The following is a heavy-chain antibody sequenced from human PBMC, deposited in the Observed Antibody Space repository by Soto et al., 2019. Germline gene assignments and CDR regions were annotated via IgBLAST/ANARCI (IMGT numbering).Heavy chain of an antibody. CDR1: GFTFSSYA. D-gene: IGHD6-13*01. CDR3: VKGPHSSSSYYFDN. V-gene: IGHV3-64D*06. CDR2: IDHIGGTA. J-gene: IGHJ4*02. Sequence: GGSLRLSCSASGFTFSSYAMHWVRQAPGKGLECVSGIDHIGGTANYADSVKVRFTISRDNSKNTLYLQMSSLRAEDTAIYYCVKGPHSSSSYYFDNWGQGTLVTVSS.